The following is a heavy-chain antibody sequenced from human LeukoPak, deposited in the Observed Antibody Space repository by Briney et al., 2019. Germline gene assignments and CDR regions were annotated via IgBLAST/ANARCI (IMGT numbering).Heavy chain of an antibody. CDR2: IYDTGST. V-gene: IGHV4-59*08. D-gene: IGHD6-6*01. CDR3: ARHRAYSSSSPFDY. CDR1: GGSISSLY. Sequence: SETLPLTCSVSGGSISSLYGSWFRQPPGKGLEGVGYIYDTGSTNYNPSPKSRVTKFVHMSKNQSSLRLTSVTAADTAVYYCARHRAYSSSSPFDYWGQGTLVPVSS. J-gene: IGHJ4*02.